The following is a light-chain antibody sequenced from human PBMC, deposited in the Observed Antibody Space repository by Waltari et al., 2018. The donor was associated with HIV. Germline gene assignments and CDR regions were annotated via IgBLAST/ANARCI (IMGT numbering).Light chain of an antibody. Sequence: SSELTQDPAVSVARGQTVKIECLGDSLRKNYASWYRLRPGQAPQLIVYGKNSRPSGIPDRFSASSSGNRAFLTITGARAEDEADYYCACWDRSGDYILFGGGTSLTGL. CDR1: SLRKNY. V-gene: IGLV3-19*01. CDR3: ACWDRSGDYIL. J-gene: IGLJ2*01. CDR2: GKN.